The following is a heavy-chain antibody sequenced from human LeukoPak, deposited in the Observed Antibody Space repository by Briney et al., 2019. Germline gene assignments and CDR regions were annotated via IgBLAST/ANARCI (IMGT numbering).Heavy chain of an antibody. CDR3: ARGLTAVAPDY. CDR2: INSDGSTR. CDR1: GFTFSSYW. V-gene: IGHV3-74*01. D-gene: IGHD6-19*01. Sequence: GGSLRLSCAASGFTFSSYWMHWVRQAPGKGLVWVSRINSDGSTRSYADSVKGRITTSRDNAKNTLYLQMNSLRAEDTAVYYCARGLTAVAPDYWGQGTLVTVSS. J-gene: IGHJ4*02.